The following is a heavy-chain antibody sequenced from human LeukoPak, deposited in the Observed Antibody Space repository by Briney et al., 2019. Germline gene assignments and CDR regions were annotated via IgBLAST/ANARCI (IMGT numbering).Heavy chain of an antibody. CDR2: IYYTGNT. Sequence: SETLSLTCSVSGVSISSYYWSWIRQPPGKGLEWIGYIYYTGNTNYNPSLRSRVTMSVDTSNNQFSLKLYSVTAADTAVYYCAKYIRDSGTYYLDYWGQGTLVTVSS. D-gene: IGHD3-10*01. V-gene: IGHV4-59*01. J-gene: IGHJ4*02. CDR1: GVSISSYY. CDR3: AKYIRDSGTYYLDY.